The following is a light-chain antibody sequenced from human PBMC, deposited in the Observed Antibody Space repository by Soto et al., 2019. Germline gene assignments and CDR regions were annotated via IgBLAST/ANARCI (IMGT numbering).Light chain of an antibody. CDR3: QQYNIWSSIT. CDR1: QSISSK. J-gene: IGKJ5*01. CDR2: GAS. V-gene: IGKV3-15*01. Sequence: EIVMTQSPATLSVSPGERATLSCSASQSISSKVGWYQKKPGQAPRLLIYGASTRATGVPPRFSGSGSGTEFTLTISSLQSEDFAVYYCQQYNIWSSITFGQGTRLEIK.